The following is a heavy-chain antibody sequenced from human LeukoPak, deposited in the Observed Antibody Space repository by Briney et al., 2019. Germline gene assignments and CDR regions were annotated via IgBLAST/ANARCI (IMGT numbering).Heavy chain of an antibody. Sequence: ASVKVSCKTSGYTFIDYYIHWVRQAPGQGLEWMGIINPSGGSTSYAQKFQGRVTMTRDTSTSTVYMELSSLRSEDTAVYYCARAFMVRGNFYYYMDVWGKGTTVTISS. D-gene: IGHD3-10*01. V-gene: IGHV1-46*01. CDR2: INPSGGST. CDR1: GYTFIDYY. CDR3: ARAFMVRGNFYYYMDV. J-gene: IGHJ6*03.